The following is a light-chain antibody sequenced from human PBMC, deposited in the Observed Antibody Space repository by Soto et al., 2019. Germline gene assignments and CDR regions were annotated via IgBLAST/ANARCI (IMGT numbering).Light chain of an antibody. V-gene: IGLV1-44*01. CDR2: GNN. Sequence: QSVLTQPPSASETPGQRVTISCSGGSSNIGSNSVNWFHQLPGTAPKLLIYGNNQRPSGVPDRVSGSKSGTSASLAISGLQSEDEADYYCAAWDDSLNAYVFGTGTKATVL. J-gene: IGLJ1*01. CDR1: SSNIGSNS. CDR3: AAWDDSLNAYV.